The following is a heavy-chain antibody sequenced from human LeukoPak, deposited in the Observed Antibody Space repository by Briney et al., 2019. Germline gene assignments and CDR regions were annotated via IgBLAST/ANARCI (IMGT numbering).Heavy chain of an antibody. Sequence: GASVKVSCKASGGTFSSYAISWVRQAPGQGLEWMGGIIPIFGTANYAQKFQGRVTITTDESTSTAYMELSSLRSEDTAVYYCARSTIGDIVVVPAAIQLDYWGQGTLVTVSS. V-gene: IGHV1-69*05. CDR2: IIPIFGTA. J-gene: IGHJ4*02. CDR3: ARSTIGDIVVVPAAIQLDY. D-gene: IGHD2-2*02. CDR1: GGTFSSYA.